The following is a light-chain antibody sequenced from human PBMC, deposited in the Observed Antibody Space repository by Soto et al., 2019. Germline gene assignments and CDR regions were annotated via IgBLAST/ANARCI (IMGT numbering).Light chain of an antibody. J-gene: IGLJ1*01. CDR1: SGDVGGYDY. CDR3: SSYTSSSTLV. V-gene: IGLV2-14*01. CDR2: EVS. Sequence: QSGLTQPASVSGSAGQSISISCTGTSGDVGGYDYVSWYQQHPDRAPKLMIYEVSNRPSGFSNRFSGSKSGNTASLGISGLQAEDEADYYCSSYTSSSTLVFGTGTKVTVL.